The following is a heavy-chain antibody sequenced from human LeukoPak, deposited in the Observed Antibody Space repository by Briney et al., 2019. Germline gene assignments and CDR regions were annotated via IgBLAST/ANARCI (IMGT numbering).Heavy chain of an antibody. V-gene: IGHV4-39*07. CDR3: ARVVVDIVATIRHSYFDY. CDR2: IYYSGST. CDR1: GGSISSSSYY. Sequence: PSETLSLTCTVSGGSISSSSYYWGWIRQPPGKGLEWIGSIYYSGSTYYNPSLKSRVTISVDTSKNQFSLKLSSVTAADTAVYYCARVVVDIVATIRHSYFDYWGQGTLVTVSS. J-gene: IGHJ4*02. D-gene: IGHD5-12*01.